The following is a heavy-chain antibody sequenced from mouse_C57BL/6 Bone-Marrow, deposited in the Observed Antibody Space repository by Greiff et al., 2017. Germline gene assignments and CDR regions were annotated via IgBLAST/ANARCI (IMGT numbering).Heavy chain of an antibody. D-gene: IGHD2-5*01. J-gene: IGHJ4*01. Sequence: VKLQESGAELARPGASVKLSCKASGYTFTSYGISWVKQRTGQGLEWIGEIYPRSGNTYYNEKFKGKATLTADKSSSTAYMVLRSLTSEDSAVYFCARDYYSNYLGYWGQGTSVTVSS. CDR3: ARDYYSNYLGY. CDR2: IYPRSGNT. CDR1: GYTFTSYG. V-gene: IGHV1-81*01.